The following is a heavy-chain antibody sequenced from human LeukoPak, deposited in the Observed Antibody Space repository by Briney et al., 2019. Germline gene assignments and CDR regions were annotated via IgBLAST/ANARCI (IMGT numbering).Heavy chain of an antibody. J-gene: IGHJ6*02. V-gene: IGHV3-23*01. CDR2: ISGSGGST. Sequence: PGGSLRLSCAASGFTFSSSAMSWVRQAPGKGLEWVSAISGSGGSTYYADSVKGRFTISRDNSKNTLYLQMNSLRAEDTAVYYCARDSVVWRYYYGMDVWGQGTTVTVSS. CDR3: ARDSVVWRYYYGMDV. D-gene: IGHD2-15*01. CDR1: GFTFSSSA.